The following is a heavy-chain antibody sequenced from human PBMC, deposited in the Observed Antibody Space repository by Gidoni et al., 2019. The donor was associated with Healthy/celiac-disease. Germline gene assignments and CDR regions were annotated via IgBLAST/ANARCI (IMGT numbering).Heavy chain of an antibody. CDR1: GFTFSDYY. CDR3: AGEGKRYCTGGVCYTHY. V-gene: IGHV3-11*06. CDR2: ISSSSSYT. J-gene: IGHJ4*02. D-gene: IGHD2-8*02. Sequence: QVQLVESGGGLVKHGGSLRLYCAASGFTFSDYYMSWIRQAPGKGLEWVSYISSSSSYTNYADSVKGRFTISRDNAKNSLYLQMNSLRAEDTAVYYCAGEGKRYCTGGVCYTHYWGQGTLVTVSS.